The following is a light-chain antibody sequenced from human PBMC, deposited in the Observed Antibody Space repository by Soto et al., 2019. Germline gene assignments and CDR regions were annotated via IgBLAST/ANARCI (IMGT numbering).Light chain of an antibody. Sequence: DIPMTQSPSTLSASIGDRVTITCRASQSISSWLAWYQQKPGKAPKVLIYKASSLERGVPSRFSGSGSGTEFTLTISSLQPDDFATYYCQQYNSYAVTFGQGTKLEIK. V-gene: IGKV1-5*03. J-gene: IGKJ2*01. CDR2: KAS. CDR1: QSISSW. CDR3: QQYNSYAVT.